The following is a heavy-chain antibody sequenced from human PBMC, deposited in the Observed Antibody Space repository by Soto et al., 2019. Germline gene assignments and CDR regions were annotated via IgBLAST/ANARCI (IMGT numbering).Heavy chain of an antibody. CDR1: GGSFSGYY. CDR3: ARGWKRVPYYYYYYGMDV. V-gene: IGHV4-34*01. J-gene: IGHJ6*02. Sequence: QVQLQQWGAGLLKPSETLSLTCAVYGGSFSGYYWSWIRQPPGKGLEWIGEINHSGSTNYNPSLKSRVTISVDTSKNQFSLKLSAVTAADTAVYYCARGWKRVPYYYYYYGMDVWGQGTTVTVSS. D-gene: IGHD1-1*01. CDR2: INHSGST.